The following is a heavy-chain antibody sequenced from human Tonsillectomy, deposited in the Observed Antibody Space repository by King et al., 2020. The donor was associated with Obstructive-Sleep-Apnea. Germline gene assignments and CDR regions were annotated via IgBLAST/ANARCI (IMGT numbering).Heavy chain of an antibody. V-gene: IGHV3-30*04. CDR2: ISYDGSNK. D-gene: IGHD2-2*01. J-gene: IGHJ6*02. CDR3: ARDDRGYCGSTSCLPSYYYYYGMDV. Sequence: QVQLVESGGGVVQPGRSLRLSCAASGFTFSSYALHWVRQAPGKGLEWVAIISYDGSNKYYADSVKGRFTISRDNSKNTLYLQMNSLRAEDTAVYYCARDDRGYCGSTSCLPSYYYYYGMDVWGQGTTVTVSS. CDR1: GFTFSSYA.